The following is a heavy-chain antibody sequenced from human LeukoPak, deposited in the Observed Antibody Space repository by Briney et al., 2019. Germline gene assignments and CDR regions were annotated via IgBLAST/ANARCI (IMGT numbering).Heavy chain of an antibody. V-gene: IGHV1-2*02. CDR2: INPKSGGT. CDR3: ARGGDFYDSSGYYDDAFDI. J-gene: IGHJ3*02. Sequence: ASVKVSCKASGYTFTGYYLHWVRQAPGQGLEWMGWINPKSGGTNYGQKFQGRVTMTRDTSISTAYMELTRLRSDDTAVYYCARGGDFYDSSGYYDDAFDIWGRGTMVTVSS. D-gene: IGHD3-22*01. CDR1: GYTFTGYY.